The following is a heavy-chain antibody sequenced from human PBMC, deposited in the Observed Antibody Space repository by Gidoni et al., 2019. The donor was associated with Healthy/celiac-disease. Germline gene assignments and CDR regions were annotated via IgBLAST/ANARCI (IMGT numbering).Heavy chain of an antibody. Sequence: QVQLVESGGGVVQPGRSLRLSCAASGFTFSSYGMHWVRQAPGKGLEWVAVIWYDGSNKYYADSVKGRFTISRDNSKNTLYLQMNSLRAEDTAVYYCARGTHMVRGVYGMDVWGQGTTVTVSS. J-gene: IGHJ6*02. CDR2: IWYDGSNK. CDR3: ARGTHMVRGVYGMDV. V-gene: IGHV3-33*01. CDR1: GFTFSSYG. D-gene: IGHD3-10*01.